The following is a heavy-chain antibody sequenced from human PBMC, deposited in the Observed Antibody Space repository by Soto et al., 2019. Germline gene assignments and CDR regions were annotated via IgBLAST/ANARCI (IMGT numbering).Heavy chain of an antibody. Sequence: GGSLRLSCAASGFTFSNAWMSWVRQAPGKGLEWVGRIKSKTDGGTTDYAAPVKGRFTISRDDSKNTLYLQMNSLKTEDTAVYYCTTIRRAAGYYYYYMDVWGKGTTVTVSS. CDR1: GFTFSNAW. J-gene: IGHJ6*03. CDR3: TTIRRAAGYYYYYMDV. CDR2: IKSKTDGGTT. D-gene: IGHD6-13*01. V-gene: IGHV3-15*01.